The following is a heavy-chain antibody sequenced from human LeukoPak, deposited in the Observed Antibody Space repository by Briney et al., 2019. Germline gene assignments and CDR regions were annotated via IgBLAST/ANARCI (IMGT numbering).Heavy chain of an antibody. CDR2: ISWNSGSI. CDR1: GFTFDDYA. Sequence: AGGSLRLSCAASGFTFDDYAMHWVRQAPGKGLEWVSGISWNSGSIGYADSAKGRFTISRDNAKNSLYLQMNSLRAEDTALYYCASELPGENGMDVWGQGTTVTVSS. D-gene: IGHD1-7*01. J-gene: IGHJ6*02. CDR3: ASELPGENGMDV. V-gene: IGHV3-9*01.